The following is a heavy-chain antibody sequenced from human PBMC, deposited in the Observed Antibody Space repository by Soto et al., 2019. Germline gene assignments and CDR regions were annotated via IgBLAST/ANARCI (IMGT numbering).Heavy chain of an antibody. D-gene: IGHD5-18*01. Sequence: QVQLVQSGAEEKKPGASVKVSCKASGYTFSNFGIHWVRQAPGLSLEWLGDINTGNGDTRYSQKFEGRLIITRDTPANTAYMQLSSLRSEDTAVYYCVRDPGYRTFFDSWGQGTLVTVSS. V-gene: IGHV1-3*05. J-gene: IGHJ5*01. CDR2: INTGNGDT. CDR1: GYTFSNFG. CDR3: VRDPGYRTFFDS.